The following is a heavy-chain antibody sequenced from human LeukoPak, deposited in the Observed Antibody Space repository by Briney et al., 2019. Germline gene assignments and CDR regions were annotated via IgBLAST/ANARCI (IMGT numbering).Heavy chain of an antibody. CDR3: ARGSSSRPEAWGY. CDR1: GFIFSDYE. CDR2: ISGTGSAV. J-gene: IGHJ4*02. V-gene: IGHV3-48*03. Sequence: GGSVRLSCAASGFIFSDYEMNWVRQAPGKGLEWVSYISGTGSAVYYADSVKGRFAISRDNAKNSLYLQMNSLRAEDTAVYYCARGSSSRPEAWGYWGQGALVTVSS. D-gene: IGHD6-6*01.